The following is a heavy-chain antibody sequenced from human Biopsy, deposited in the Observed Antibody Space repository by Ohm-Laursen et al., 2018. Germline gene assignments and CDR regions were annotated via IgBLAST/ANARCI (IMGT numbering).Heavy chain of an antibody. Sequence: SVKVSCKAPGGTLSKYGANWVRQAPGQGLEWLGGNIPILGTGNYAQKFQDRVTVAADTSTSTATMELRSLRSDDTAVYYCATKLTGYFHHWGQGTLVIVSS. CDR3: ATKLTGYFHH. CDR2: NIPILGTG. CDR1: GGTLSKYG. J-gene: IGHJ1*01. V-gene: IGHV1-69*06. D-gene: IGHD1/OR15-1a*01.